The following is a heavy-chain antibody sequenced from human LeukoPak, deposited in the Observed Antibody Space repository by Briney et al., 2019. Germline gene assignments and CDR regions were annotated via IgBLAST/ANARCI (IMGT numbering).Heavy chain of an antibody. Sequence: GGSLRLSCAASGFTFSSYTMSWVRQAPGKGLEWVSTITTSDGNTYYADSVKGRFTVSRDNSKNTLFLQMNSLRAEDTAVYYCAKDGGLWVSAHWGDSWGRGTLVTVSP. V-gene: IGHV3-23*01. J-gene: IGHJ4*02. CDR3: AKDGGLWVSAHWGDS. D-gene: IGHD7-27*01. CDR1: GFTFSSYT. CDR2: ITTSDGNT.